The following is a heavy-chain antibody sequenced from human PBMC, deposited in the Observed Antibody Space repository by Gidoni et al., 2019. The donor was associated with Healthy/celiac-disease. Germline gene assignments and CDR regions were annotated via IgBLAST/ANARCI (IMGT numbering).Heavy chain of an antibody. V-gene: IGHV3-30-3*01. CDR1: GFTFRSYA. CDR2: IADDGSKK. Sequence: VQLVESGGVVVQPGRSLKLSCAASGFTFRSYAMHWVRQAPGKGLEWVAVIADDGSKKYYADSVKGRFTISRENSKNTLYLQMNSLRAEDTAVYYCAREAYDIVVVVAATHFDYWGQGTLVTVSS. D-gene: IGHD2-15*01. J-gene: IGHJ4*02. CDR3: AREAYDIVVVVAATHFDY.